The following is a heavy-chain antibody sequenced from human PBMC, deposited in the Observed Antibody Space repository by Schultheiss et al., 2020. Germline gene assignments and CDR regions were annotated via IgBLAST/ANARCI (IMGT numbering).Heavy chain of an antibody. Sequence: TLSLTCTVSGGSISSYYWGWIRQPPGKGLEWLALIDYEGDTFYSTSLKTRLTISRDTSKNQVVLTMTNMDPVDTATYYCAHSGSGSSWEEDYFDYWGQGTLVTVSS. J-gene: IGHJ4*02. CDR1: GGSISSYYW. D-gene: IGHD6-13*01. CDR3: AHSGSGSSWEEDYFDY. V-gene: IGHV2-70*12. CDR2: IDYEGDT.